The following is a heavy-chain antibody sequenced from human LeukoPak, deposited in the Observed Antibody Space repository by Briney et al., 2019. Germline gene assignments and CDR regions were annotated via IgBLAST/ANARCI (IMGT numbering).Heavy chain of an antibody. CDR2: ISSSGSTI. CDR3: ARTYGDYAGDWYFDL. J-gene: IGHJ2*01. Sequence: GGSLRLSCAASGFTFSDYYMSWIRQAPGKGLEWVSYISSSGSTIYYADSVKGRFTISRDNAKNSLYLQMNSLGAEDTAVYYCARTYGDYAGDWYFDLWGRGTLVTVSS. CDR1: GFTFSDYY. D-gene: IGHD4-17*01. V-gene: IGHV3-11*01.